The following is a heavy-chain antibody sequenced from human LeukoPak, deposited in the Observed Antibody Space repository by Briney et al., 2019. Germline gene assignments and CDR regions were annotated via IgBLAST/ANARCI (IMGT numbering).Heavy chain of an antibody. CDR2: IYYSGST. D-gene: IGHD2-2*01. J-gene: IGHJ5*02. V-gene: IGHV4-59*01. Sequence: SETLSLTCTVSGGSISSYYWSWIRQPPGKGLEWIGYIYYSGSTNYNPSLKSRVTISVDTSKNQFSLKLSSVTAADTAVYYCAGHQPLYGSWFDPWGQGTLVTVSS. CDR1: GGSISSYY. CDR3: AGHQPLYGSWFDP.